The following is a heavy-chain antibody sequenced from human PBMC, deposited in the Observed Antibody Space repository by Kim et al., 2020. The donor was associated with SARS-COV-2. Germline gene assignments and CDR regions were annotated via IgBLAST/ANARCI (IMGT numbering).Heavy chain of an antibody. Sequence: GESLKISCKGSGYSFTSYWIGWVRQMPGKGLEWMGIIYPGDSDTRYSPSFQGQVTISADKSISTAYLQWSSLKASDTAMYYCARLPPRRTNVGATVRWQPAYYFDYWGQGTLVTVSS. D-gene: IGHD1-26*01. CDR2: IYPGDSDT. CDR1: GYSFTSYW. CDR3: ARLPPRRTNVGATVRWQPAYYFDY. J-gene: IGHJ4*02. V-gene: IGHV5-51*01.